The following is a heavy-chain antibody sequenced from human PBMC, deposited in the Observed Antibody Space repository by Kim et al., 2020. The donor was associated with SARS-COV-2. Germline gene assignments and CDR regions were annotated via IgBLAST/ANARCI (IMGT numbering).Heavy chain of an antibody. D-gene: IGHD3-3*01. CDR3: ARDTGYYDFWSGYYTLSYGMDV. CDR1: GFTFSSYG. Sequence: GGSLRLSCAASGFTFSSYGMHWVRQAPGKGLEWVAVIWYDGSNKYYADSVKGRFTISRDNSKNTLYLQMNSLRAEDTAVYYCARDTGYYDFWSGYYTLSYGMDVWGQGTTVTVSS. J-gene: IGHJ6*02. CDR2: IWYDGSNK. V-gene: IGHV3-33*01.